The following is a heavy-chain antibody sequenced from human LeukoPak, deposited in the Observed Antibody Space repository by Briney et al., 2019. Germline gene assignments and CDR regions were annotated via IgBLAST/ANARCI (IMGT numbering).Heavy chain of an antibody. V-gene: IGHV3-64D*06. Sequence: GGSLGLSCSASGFTFSSYAMHRVRQAPGKGLEYVSAISSNGGSTYYADSVKGRFTISRDNSKNTLYLQMSSLRAEDTAVYYCVKDLFEGDYGDYGDYWGQGTLVTVSS. CDR1: GFTFSSYA. D-gene: IGHD4-17*01. CDR3: VKDLFEGDYGDYGDY. J-gene: IGHJ4*02. CDR2: ISSNGGST.